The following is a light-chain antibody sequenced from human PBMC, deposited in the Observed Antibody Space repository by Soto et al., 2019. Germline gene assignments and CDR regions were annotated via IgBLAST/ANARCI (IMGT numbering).Light chain of an antibody. CDR1: RSDVGAYNY. V-gene: IGLV2-14*01. CDR2: EVT. Sequence: QSVLTQPASVSGSPGQSIAISCTGTRSDVGAYNYVSWYQQHPGKAPKLMISEVTNRPSGVSDRFSGSKSGNTASLTISGLQAEDEADYYCCSYPGGGTWVFGGGTKLTVL. CDR3: CSYPGGGTWV. J-gene: IGLJ3*02.